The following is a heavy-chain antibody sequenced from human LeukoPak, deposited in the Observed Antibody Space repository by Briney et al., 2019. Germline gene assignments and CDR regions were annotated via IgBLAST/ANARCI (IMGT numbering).Heavy chain of an antibody. CDR3: ARDMKDSGYELFDY. Sequence: GRSLRLSCAASGFTFSSYAMHWVRQAPGKGLEWVAVVSYDGSNKYYADSVKGRFTISRDNSKNTLYLQMNSLRAEDTAVYYCARDMKDSGYELFDYWGQGTLVTVSS. CDR1: GFTFSSYA. CDR2: VSYDGSNK. V-gene: IGHV3-30-3*01. D-gene: IGHD5-12*01. J-gene: IGHJ4*02.